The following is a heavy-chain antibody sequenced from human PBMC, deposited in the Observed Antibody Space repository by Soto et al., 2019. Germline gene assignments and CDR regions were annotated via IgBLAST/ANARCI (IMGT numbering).Heavy chain of an antibody. Sequence: EVQLVETGGGLIQPGGSLRLSCAASGFTVSSNYMSWVRQAPGKGLEWVSVIYSGGSTYYADSVKGRFTISRDNSKNTLYLQMNCLRAEDTAVYYCARSWQWLGRFDYWGQGTLVTVSS. CDR1: GFTVSSNY. CDR2: IYSGGST. D-gene: IGHD6-19*01. CDR3: ARSWQWLGRFDY. J-gene: IGHJ4*02. V-gene: IGHV3-53*02.